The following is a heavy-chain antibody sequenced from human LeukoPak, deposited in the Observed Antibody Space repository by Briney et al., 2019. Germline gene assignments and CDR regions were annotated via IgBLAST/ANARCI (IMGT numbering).Heavy chain of an antibody. D-gene: IGHD5-24*01. J-gene: IGHJ4*02. CDR3: ASARDGYNHTGGY. Sequence: PSETLSLTCAVSGGSISSSNWWSWVRQPPGQGLEWIGEINHSGSTNYNPSLKSRVTISVDTSKNQFSLKLSSVTAADTAVYYCASARDGYNHTGGYWGQGTLVTVSS. CDR1: GGSISSSNW. V-gene: IGHV4-4*02. CDR2: INHSGST.